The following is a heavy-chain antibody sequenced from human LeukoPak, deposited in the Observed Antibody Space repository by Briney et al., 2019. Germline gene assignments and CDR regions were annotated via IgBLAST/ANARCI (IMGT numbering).Heavy chain of an antibody. CDR2: IMIGGDGK. J-gene: IGHJ4*02. Sequence: PGGSLRLSCAGSGFTFNNYAISWFRRAPRKGLGWFSTIMIGGDGKHYADSVKGRFTISRDRSESTLYLQMNGLRADDTAVYYCVRAAPRDCSPASCSLFDTWGQGTLVTVSS. V-gene: IGHV3-23*01. D-gene: IGHD2-2*01. CDR3: VRAAPRDCSPASCSLFDT. CDR1: GFTFNNYA.